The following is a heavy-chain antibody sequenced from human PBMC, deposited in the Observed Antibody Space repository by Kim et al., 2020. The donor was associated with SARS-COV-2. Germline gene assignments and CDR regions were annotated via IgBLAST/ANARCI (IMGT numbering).Heavy chain of an antibody. CDR2: INSDGSST. CDR3: ARVYGDYVIDWFDP. D-gene: IGHD4-17*01. CDR1: GFTFSSYW. V-gene: IGHV3-74*01. Sequence: GGSLRLSCAASGFTFSSYWMHWVRQAPGKGLVWVSRINSDGSSTSYADSVKGRFTISRDNAKNTLYLQMNSLRAEDTAVYYCARVYGDYVIDWFDPWGQGTLVTVSS. J-gene: IGHJ5*02.